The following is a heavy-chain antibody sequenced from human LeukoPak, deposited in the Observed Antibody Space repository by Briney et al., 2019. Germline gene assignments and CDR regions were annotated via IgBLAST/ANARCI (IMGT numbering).Heavy chain of an antibody. J-gene: IGHJ4*02. CDR2: INHSGST. Sequence: PSETLSLTCAVYGGSFSGYYWSWIRQPPGKGLEWIGEINHSGSTNYNPSLKSRVTISVDTSKNQFSLKLSSVTAADTAVYYCARGTVVISDYWGQGTLVTV. V-gene: IGHV4-34*01. CDR3: ARGTVVISDY. CDR1: GGSFSGYY. D-gene: IGHD2-15*01.